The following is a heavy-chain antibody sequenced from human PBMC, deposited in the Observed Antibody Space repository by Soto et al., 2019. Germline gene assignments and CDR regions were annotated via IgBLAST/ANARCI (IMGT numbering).Heavy chain of an antibody. CDR3: ARQISYICDF. CDR2: IKPGGSDL. Sequence: GESLKISCKGAGYRLDGAWIGWVRQMPGKGLEWMGVIKPGGSDLRYSPSFRGQVTISADAAVNTAFLQWNSLKASDTAMYYCARQISYICDFGGQGTLVTVAS. D-gene: IGHD1-26*01. CDR1: GYRLDGAW. J-gene: IGHJ4*02. V-gene: IGHV5-51*01.